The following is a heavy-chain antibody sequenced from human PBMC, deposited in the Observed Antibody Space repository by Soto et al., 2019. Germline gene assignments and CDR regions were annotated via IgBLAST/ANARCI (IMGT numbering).Heavy chain of an antibody. CDR2: INPDGREN. CDR3: SRSINS. D-gene: IGHD2-21*01. CDR1: GFTFSSSW. J-gene: IGHJ4*02. V-gene: IGHV3-7*01. Sequence: GGSLRLSCAASGFTFSSSWMDWVRQAPGKGLEWVANINPDGRENHYVGSVEGRFTISRDNARNALYLQIRSLTAEDSALYFCSRSINSWGQGTRVTVSS.